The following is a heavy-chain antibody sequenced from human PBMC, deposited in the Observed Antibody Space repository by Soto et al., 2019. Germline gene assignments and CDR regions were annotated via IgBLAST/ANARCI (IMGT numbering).Heavy chain of an antibody. CDR3: ARDRVLELPHYYGMDV. CDR1: GFTFSSYS. D-gene: IGHD1-7*01. V-gene: IGHV3-48*01. CDR2: ISSSSSTI. J-gene: IGHJ6*02. Sequence: GGSLRLSCAASGFTFSSYSMNWVRQAPGKGLEWVSYISSSSSTIYYADSVKGRFTISRDNAKNSLYLQMNSLRAEDTAVYYCARDRVLELPHYYGMDVWGQGTTVTVSS.